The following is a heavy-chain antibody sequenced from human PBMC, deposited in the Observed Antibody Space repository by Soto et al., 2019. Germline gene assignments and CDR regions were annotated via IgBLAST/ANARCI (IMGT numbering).Heavy chain of an antibody. J-gene: IGHJ4*02. CDR1: GFTFSDYY. CDR2: ISSSGSTI. CDR3: ARSPILYYDILTGDLFDY. V-gene: IGHV3-11*01. Sequence: PGGSLRLSCAASGFTFSDYYMSWIRQAPGKGLEWVSYISSSGSTIYYADSVKGRFTISRDNAKNSLYLQMNSLRAEDTAVYYCARSPILYYDILTGDLFDYWGQGTLVTVSS. D-gene: IGHD3-9*01.